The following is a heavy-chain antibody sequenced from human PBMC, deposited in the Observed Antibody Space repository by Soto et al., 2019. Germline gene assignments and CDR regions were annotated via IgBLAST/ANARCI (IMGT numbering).Heavy chain of an antibody. CDR3: AKERLGRGIDY. V-gene: IGHV3-23*01. J-gene: IGHJ4*02. Sequence: EVLLLDSGGGLVQPGGSLRLSCAASGFTFSNYAMTWVRQAPGKGPEWISTVNNGGGGTYYADSVKGRFTISRDNSKNTLYLQVSRLIAEDTAVYYCAKERLGRGIDYWGQGILVTVSS. D-gene: IGHD3-10*01. CDR1: GFTFSNYA. CDR2: VNNGGGGT.